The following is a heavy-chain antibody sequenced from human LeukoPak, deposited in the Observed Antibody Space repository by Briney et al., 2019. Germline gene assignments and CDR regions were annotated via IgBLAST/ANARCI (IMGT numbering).Heavy chain of an antibody. CDR2: INTSGGST. CDR1: GYTFTRHY. CDR3: ARDLGLLWELRPGGFDI. D-gene: IGHD1-26*01. J-gene: IGHJ3*02. Sequence: GSVKVSCKASGYTFTRHYIQWVRQAPGQGLEWMGIINTSGGSTSYAQKFQGRVTLTRDTSTSTVYMGMSSLRSEDTAVYYCARDLGLLWELRPGGFDIWGQGQWSP. V-gene: IGHV1-46*01.